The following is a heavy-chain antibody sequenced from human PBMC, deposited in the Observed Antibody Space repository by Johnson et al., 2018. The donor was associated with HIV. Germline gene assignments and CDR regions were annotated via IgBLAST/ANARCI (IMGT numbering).Heavy chain of an antibody. CDR2: ISGSGGST. D-gene: IGHD3-3*01. Sequence: VQLVESGGGLVQPGGSLRLSCAASGFTFSSYAMSWVRQAPGKGLEWVSAISGSGGSTYYADSVKGRFTISRDNSKNTLYLQMNSLRAEDTAVYYCAKEVADYNFWSGYSSNAFDIWGQGTMVTVSS. CDR3: AKEVADYNFWSGYSSNAFDI. CDR1: GFTFSSYA. V-gene: IGHV3-23*04. J-gene: IGHJ3*02.